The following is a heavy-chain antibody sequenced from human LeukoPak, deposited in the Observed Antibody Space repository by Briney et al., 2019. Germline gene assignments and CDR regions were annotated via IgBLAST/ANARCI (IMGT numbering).Heavy chain of an antibody. D-gene: IGHD4-17*01. V-gene: IGHV3-48*01. J-gene: IGHJ4*02. CDR3: ASSDYGAFDY. CDR1: AFTFSSYS. Sequence: GGSLRLSCAASAFTFSSYSMKWVRQAPGDGMEWVSYISSSSSTIYYADSVKGRFTISRDNAKNSLYLQMNSLRAEDTAVYYCASSDYGAFDYWGQGTLVTVSS. CDR2: ISSSSSTI.